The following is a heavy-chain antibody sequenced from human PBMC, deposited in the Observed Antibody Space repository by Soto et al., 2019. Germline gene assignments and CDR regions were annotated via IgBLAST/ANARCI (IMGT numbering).Heavy chain of an antibody. J-gene: IGHJ5*02. CDR3: ARDRVNMVRAVSIIGDWFDP. D-gene: IGHD3-10*01. CDR1: GGSFSGYY. V-gene: IGHV4-34*01. CDR2: INHSGST. Sequence: QVQLQQWGAGLLKPSETLSLTCAVYGGSFSGYYWSWIRQPPGKGLEWIGEINHSGSTNYNPSLKSRVTISVDTSKNQFSLKLSSVTAADTAVYYCARDRVNMVRAVSIIGDWFDPWGQGTLVTVSS.